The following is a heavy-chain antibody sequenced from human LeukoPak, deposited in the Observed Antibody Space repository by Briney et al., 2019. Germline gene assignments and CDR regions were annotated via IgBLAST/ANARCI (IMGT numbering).Heavy chain of an antibody. V-gene: IGHV4-4*02. CDR2: IYHSGST. CDR1: GGSISSSNW. J-gene: IGHJ4*02. D-gene: IGHD6-19*01. Sequence: SETLSLTCAVSGGSISSSNWWSWVRQPPGKGLEWIGEIYHSGSTNYNPSLKSRVTISIDTSKHQFSLKLSSVTAADTAMYYCARDVEYNSGLLDYWGQGTLVTVSS. CDR3: ARDVEYNSGLLDY.